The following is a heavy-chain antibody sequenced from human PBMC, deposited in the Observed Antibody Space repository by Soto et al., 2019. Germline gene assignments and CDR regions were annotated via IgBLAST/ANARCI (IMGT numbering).Heavy chain of an antibody. CDR3: TRWNGYGDL. Sequence: PGGSLRLSCAASGFTFSTYTFSWVRQAPGKGLEWVSTISGSGGNTYHADSVKGRFTISRDNSKNTVYLQMHSLRGEDTAVYYCTRWNGYGDLWGQGTLVTVSS. J-gene: IGHJ5*02. CDR1: GFTFSTYT. D-gene: IGHD1-1*01. CDR2: ISGSGGNT. V-gene: IGHV3-23*01.